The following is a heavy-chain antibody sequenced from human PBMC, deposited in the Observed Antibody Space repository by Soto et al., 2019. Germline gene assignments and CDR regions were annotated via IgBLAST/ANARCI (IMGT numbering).Heavy chain of an antibody. CDR3: AKTREFGGVGRES. CDR2: ISGSGDNT. Sequence: GGSLRLSCAAAVFFFRSYALTWVRQAPGKGLEWVSSISGSGDNTHYAASVEGRFTISRDDSKNTLYLQMNSLRDEDTAVYYCAKTREFGGVGRESWGRGTLVTVSS. V-gene: IGHV3-23*01. J-gene: IGHJ5*02. D-gene: IGHD3-10*01. CDR1: VFFFRSYA.